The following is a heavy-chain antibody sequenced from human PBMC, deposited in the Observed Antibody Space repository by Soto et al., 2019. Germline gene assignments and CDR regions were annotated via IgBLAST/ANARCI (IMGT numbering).Heavy chain of an antibody. D-gene: IGHD3-10*01. J-gene: IGHJ6*02. CDR3: ARGHHYGSERDQGMDV. Sequence: ASVKVSCKASGYTFTSYGISWVRQAPGQGLEWMGWISAYNGNTNYAQKLQGRVTMTTDTSTSTAYMELRSLRSDDTAVYYCARGHHYGSERDQGMDVWGQGTTVTVSS. V-gene: IGHV1-18*01. CDR1: GYTFTSYG. CDR2: ISAYNGNT.